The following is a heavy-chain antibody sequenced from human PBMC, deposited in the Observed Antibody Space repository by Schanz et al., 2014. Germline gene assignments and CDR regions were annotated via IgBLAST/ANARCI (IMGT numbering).Heavy chain of an antibody. D-gene: IGHD4-17*01. CDR1: GFTFSAYG. CDR3: AKDPHRDYGGKPQTFDI. V-gene: IGHV3-33*06. Sequence: QVQLVESGGCVVQPGRSLRLSCAASGFTFSAYGMHWVRQAPGKGREWVAVIWFDGNNKFYADSVKGRFTISRDNSKNTLYLQMSSLRAEDTALYYCAKDPHRDYGGKPQTFDIWGQGTMVTVSS. CDR2: IWFDGNNK. J-gene: IGHJ3*02.